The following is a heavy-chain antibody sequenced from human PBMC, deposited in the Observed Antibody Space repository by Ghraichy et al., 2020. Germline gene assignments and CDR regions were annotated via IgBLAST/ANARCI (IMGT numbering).Heavy chain of an antibody. Sequence: SETLSLTCTVSGGSISSGSYYWSWIRQPAGKGLEWIGRIYTSGSTNYNPSLKSRVTISVDTSKNQFSLKLSSVTAADTAVYYCARDYGRYYGSGSYRGFDLWGRGTLVTVSS. J-gene: IGHJ2*01. CDR2: IYTSGST. V-gene: IGHV4-61*02. D-gene: IGHD3-10*01. CDR3: ARDYGRYYGSGSYRGFDL. CDR1: GGSISSGSYY.